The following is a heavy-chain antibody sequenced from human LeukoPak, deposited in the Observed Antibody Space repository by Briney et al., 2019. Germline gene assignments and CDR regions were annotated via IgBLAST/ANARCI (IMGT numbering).Heavy chain of an antibody. J-gene: IGHJ4*02. D-gene: IGHD2-2*01. CDR3: ARDYCSSTSCLFDY. CDR2: INPNSGDT. Sequence: ASVKVSCKASGYTFTGYHMHWVRQAPGQGLEWMGWINPNSGDTNYAQKFQGRVTMTRDTSISTAYMELSRLRSDDTAVYYCARDYCSSTSCLFDYWGQGTLVTVSS. V-gene: IGHV1-2*02. CDR1: GYTFTGYH.